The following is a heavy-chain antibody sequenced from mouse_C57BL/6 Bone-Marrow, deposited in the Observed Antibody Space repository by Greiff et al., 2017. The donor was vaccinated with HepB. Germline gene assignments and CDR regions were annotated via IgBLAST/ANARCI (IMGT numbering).Heavy chain of an antibody. CDR3: ARHSSYGGGDY. V-gene: IGHV5-17*01. D-gene: IGHD1-1*01. Sequence: EVQLLESGGGLVKPGGSLKLSCAASGFTFSDYGMHWVRQAPEKGLEWVAYISSGSSTIYYADTVKGRFTISRDNAKNTLCLQLTSLRSEDTAMYYCARHSSYGGGDYWGQGTTLTVSS. CDR1: GFTFSDYG. J-gene: IGHJ2*01. CDR2: ISSGSSTI.